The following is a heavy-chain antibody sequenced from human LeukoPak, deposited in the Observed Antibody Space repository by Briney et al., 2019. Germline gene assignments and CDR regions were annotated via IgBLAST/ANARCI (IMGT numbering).Heavy chain of an antibody. Sequence: GGSLRLSCAASGFTFSSYAMHWVRQAPGKGLEWVAFIRYDGSNKYYADSVKGRFTISRDNSKNTLYLQMNSLRAEDTAVYYCTNGDFDYWGQGTLVTVSS. V-gene: IGHV3-30*02. J-gene: IGHJ4*02. D-gene: IGHD3-10*01. CDR2: IRYDGSNK. CDR3: TNGDFDY. CDR1: GFTFSSYA.